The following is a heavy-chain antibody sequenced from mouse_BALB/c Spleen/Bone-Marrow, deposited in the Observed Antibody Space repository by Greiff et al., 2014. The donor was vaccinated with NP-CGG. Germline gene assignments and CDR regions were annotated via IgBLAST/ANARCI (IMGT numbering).Heavy chain of an antibody. V-gene: IGHV1-5*01. Sequence: VQLQQSGTVLARPGASLRMPCKASGYTFTNYWINWIKQRPGQGLEWIGAIYPGKNDAKYTQKFKAKAKLTAVTSTSTADMELSSLTSEDSAVYDCARNWDWVFAYWGQGTLVTVSA. CDR1: GYTFTNYW. J-gene: IGHJ3*01. D-gene: IGHD4-1*01. CDR3: ARNWDWVFAY. CDR2: IYPGKNDA.